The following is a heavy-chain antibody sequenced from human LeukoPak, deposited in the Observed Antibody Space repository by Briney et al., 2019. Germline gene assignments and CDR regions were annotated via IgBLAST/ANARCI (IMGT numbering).Heavy chain of an antibody. CDR2: ISGSGGST. J-gene: IGHJ4*02. CDR1: GFTFSSYA. Sequence: GGSLRLSCAASGFTFSSYAMSWVRQAPGKGLEWVSAISGSGGSTYYADSVKGRFTIPRENSKNTLYLQMNSLRAEDTAVYYCAKVKNYYDSSGLDYWGQGTLVTVSS. D-gene: IGHD3-22*01. V-gene: IGHV3-23*01. CDR3: AKVKNYYDSSGLDY.